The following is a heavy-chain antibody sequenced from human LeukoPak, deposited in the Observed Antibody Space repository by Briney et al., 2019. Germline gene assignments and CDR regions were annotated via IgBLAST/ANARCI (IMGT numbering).Heavy chain of an antibody. V-gene: IGHV1-69*05. CDR3: ARRTPRIAAAGNNWFDP. Sequence: ASVKVSCKASGGTFSSYAISWVRQAPGQGLEWMGGIIPIFGTANYAQKFQGRVTITRDTSASTAYMELSSLRSEDTAVYYCARRTPRIAAAGNNWFDPWGQGTLVTVSS. CDR1: GGTFSSYA. CDR2: IIPIFGTA. J-gene: IGHJ5*02. D-gene: IGHD6-13*01.